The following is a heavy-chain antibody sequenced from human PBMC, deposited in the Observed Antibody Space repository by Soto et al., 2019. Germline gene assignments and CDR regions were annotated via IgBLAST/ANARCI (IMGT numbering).Heavy chain of an antibody. D-gene: IGHD1-1*01. Sequence: GGSLRLSCAASGFTFSNHDMHWVRQATGRGLEWVSAIDTAGGTYFAGSVRGRFTISRENAKNSLYLQMSSLRAEDAAVYYCTRESSVSDLRSYNMDVWGQGTMVTASS. CDR2: IDTAGGT. V-gene: IGHV3-13*01. J-gene: IGHJ6*02. CDR3: TRESSVSDLRSYNMDV. CDR1: GFTFSNHD.